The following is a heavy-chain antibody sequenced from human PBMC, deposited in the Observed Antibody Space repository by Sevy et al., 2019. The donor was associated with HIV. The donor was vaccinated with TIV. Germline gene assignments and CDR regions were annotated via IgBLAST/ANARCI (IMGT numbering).Heavy chain of an antibody. CDR3: TRVRAAITTGWAIWLDP. V-gene: IGHV3-74*01. D-gene: IGHD3-22*01. J-gene: IGHJ5*02. CDR2: INSDGSST. CDR1: GFTFRNYW. Sequence: GGSLRLSCAASGFTFRNYWMHWVRQAPGKGLVWVSRINSDGSSTSYADSVKGRFTISRDNAKNTLYLQMNSLRAEDTALYYCTRVRAAITTGWAIWLDPWGQGTLVTVSS.